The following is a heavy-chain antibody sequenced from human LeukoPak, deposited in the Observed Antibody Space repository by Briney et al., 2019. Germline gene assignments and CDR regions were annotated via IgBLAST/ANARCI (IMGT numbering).Heavy chain of an antibody. CDR1: GFTFSSYW. CDR3: ARVGELGYCSSTSCYMGYGY. J-gene: IGHJ4*02. D-gene: IGHD2-2*02. Sequence: GGSLRLSCAASGFTFSSYWMHWVRQAPGKGPVWVSRINSDGSSTSYADSVKGRFTISRDNAKNTLYLQMNSLRAEDTAVYYCARVGELGYCSSTSCYMGYGYWGQGTLVTVSS. CDR2: INSDGSST. V-gene: IGHV3-74*01.